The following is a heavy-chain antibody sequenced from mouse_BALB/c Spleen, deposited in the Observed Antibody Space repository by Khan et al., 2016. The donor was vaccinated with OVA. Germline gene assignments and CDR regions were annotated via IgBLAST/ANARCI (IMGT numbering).Heavy chain of an antibody. CDR1: GYSITTDYA. CDR2: ISYSGNT. Sequence: EVQLQESGPGLVKPSQSLSLTCTVTGYSITTDYAWNWIRQLPGNKLEWMGYISYSGNTKYNPSLKSRISITRDTSKNQLFLQLKSVTTEDTARDYCARVYGGDFDYWGQGTTLTVSS. CDR3: ARVYGGDFDY. D-gene: IGHD1-1*01. V-gene: IGHV3-2*02. J-gene: IGHJ2*01.